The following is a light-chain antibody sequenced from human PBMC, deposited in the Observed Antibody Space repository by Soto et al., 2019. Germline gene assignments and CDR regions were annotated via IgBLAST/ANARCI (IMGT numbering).Light chain of an antibody. CDR1: QDLSNY. V-gene: IGKV1-33*01. CDR3: QQYDNLPIT. CDR2: DAS. J-gene: IGKJ5*01. Sequence: DIQMTQSPSSLSASVGDRVTISCQASQDLSNYLKWYQQKPGKAPKLLIYDASNLETRVPSRFSGSGSGTDFTITISSLQPEDNATYYCQQYDNLPITFGQGTRLEIK.